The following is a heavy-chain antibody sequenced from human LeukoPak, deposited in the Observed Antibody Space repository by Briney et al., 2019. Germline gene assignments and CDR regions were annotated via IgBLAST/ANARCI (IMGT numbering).Heavy chain of an antibody. J-gene: IGHJ6*03. CDR2: IYTRGST. CDR1: GGSLISYY. Sequence: PSETLSLTCTVSGGSLISYYWSWIRQPAGKGLEWIGRIYTRGSTNYNPSLKSRVTMSVDTSKNQFSLKLSSVTAADTAVYYCARDPDYYYYYYMDVWGKGTTVTVSS. V-gene: IGHV4-4*07. CDR3: ARDPDYYYYYYMDV.